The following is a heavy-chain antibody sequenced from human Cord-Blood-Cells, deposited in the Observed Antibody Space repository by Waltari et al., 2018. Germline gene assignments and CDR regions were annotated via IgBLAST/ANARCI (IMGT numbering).Heavy chain of an antibody. CDR3: ARGPYSSSWYYYYGMDV. D-gene: IGHD6-13*01. V-gene: IGHV1-8*01. J-gene: IGHJ6*02. Sequence: QVQLVQSGAEVKKPGASVKVSCKASGYTFTSYDINWVRPATGQGLEWMGWMNHNSGNTGYAQKFQGRVTMTRNTSISTAYMELSSLRSEDTAVYYCARGPYSSSWYYYYGMDVWGQGTTVTVSS. CDR2: MNHNSGNT. CDR1: GYTFTSYD.